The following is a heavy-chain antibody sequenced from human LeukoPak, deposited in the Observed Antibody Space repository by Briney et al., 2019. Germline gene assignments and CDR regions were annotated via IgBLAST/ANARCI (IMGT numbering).Heavy chain of an antibody. Sequence: PSETLSLTCTVSGGSISSSSYYWGWIRQPPGKGLEWIGEINHSGSTNYNPSLKSRVTISVDTSKNQFSLKLRSVTAADTAVYYCARVTGYVIEDYFDYWGQGTLVTVSS. CDR3: ARVTGYVIEDYFDY. V-gene: IGHV4-39*07. CDR2: INHSGST. D-gene: IGHD3-22*01. J-gene: IGHJ4*02. CDR1: GGSISSSSYY.